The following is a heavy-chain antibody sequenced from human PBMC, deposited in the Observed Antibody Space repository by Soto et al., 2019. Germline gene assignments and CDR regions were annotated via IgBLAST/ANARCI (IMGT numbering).Heavy chain of an antibody. Sequence: SETLSLTCTVSGGSVSSGSYYWSWIRQPPGKGLEWIGYIYYSGSTNYNPSLKSRVTISVDTSKNQFSLKLSSVTAADTAVYYCARMSCSSTSCYRGVWFGPWGQGTLVTVSS. CDR2: IYYSGST. D-gene: IGHD2-2*02. CDR1: GGSVSSGSYY. CDR3: ARMSCSSTSCYRGVWFGP. J-gene: IGHJ5*02. V-gene: IGHV4-61*01.